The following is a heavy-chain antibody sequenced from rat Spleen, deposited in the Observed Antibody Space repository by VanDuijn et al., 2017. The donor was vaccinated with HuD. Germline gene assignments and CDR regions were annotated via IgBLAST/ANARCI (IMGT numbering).Heavy chain of an antibody. CDR1: GFTFSDYA. CDR2: ITYDGSGT. Sequence: EVQLVESDGGLVQPGRSLKLSCATSGFTFSDYAMAWVRQAPKKGLEWVAVITYDGSGTYYRDSVKGRFTISRDNAKSTLYLQMDSLRSEDTAIYYCARPTTGIPFNYWGQGVMVTVSS. CDR3: ARPTTGIPFNY. D-gene: IGHD1-9*01. J-gene: IGHJ2*01. V-gene: IGHV5-17*01.